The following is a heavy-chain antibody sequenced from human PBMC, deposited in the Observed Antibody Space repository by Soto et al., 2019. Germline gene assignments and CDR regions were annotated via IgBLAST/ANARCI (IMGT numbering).Heavy chain of an antibody. V-gene: IGHV5-10-1*01. CDR3: ARHDSKGHFDG. Sequence: PGESLTISCEASGYMFPIYHISWLRQMPGKGLEWVGKIDPSDSRTMYRPSSRARITISVDKSINTAYLEWGRLKASDTAMYYCARHDSKGHFDGGGPGTQXTV. D-gene: IGHD2-21*02. CDR2: IDPSDSRT. J-gene: IGHJ5*02. CDR1: GYMFPIYH.